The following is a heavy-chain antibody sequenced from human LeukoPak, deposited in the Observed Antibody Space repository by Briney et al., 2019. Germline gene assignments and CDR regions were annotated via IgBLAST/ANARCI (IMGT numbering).Heavy chain of an antibody. Sequence: PGGSLRLSCAASGFTFSSYAMSWVRQAPGKGLEWVSAISDSGGSTYYADSVKGRFTISRDNSKNTLYLQMNSLRAEDTAVYYCAKGRYYYDSSGYYYPYYFDYWGQGTLVTVSS. CDR1: GFTFSSYA. V-gene: IGHV3-23*01. J-gene: IGHJ4*02. CDR2: ISDSGGST. D-gene: IGHD3-22*01. CDR3: AKGRYYYDSSGYYYPYYFDY.